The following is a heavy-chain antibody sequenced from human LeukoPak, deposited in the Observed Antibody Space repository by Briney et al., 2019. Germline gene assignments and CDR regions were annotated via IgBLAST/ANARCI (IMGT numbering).Heavy chain of an antibody. V-gene: IGHV4-39*07. CDR1: GGSISSSSYY. CDR2: IYYSGST. D-gene: IGHD5-18*01. CDR3: ARERRSGYSYGYYFDY. J-gene: IGHJ4*02. Sequence: SETLSLTCTVSGGSISSSSYYWGWIRQPPGKGLEWIGSIYYSGSTYYNPSLKSRVTISVDTSKNQFSLKLSSVTAADTAVYYCARERRSGYSYGYYFDYWGQGTLVTVSS.